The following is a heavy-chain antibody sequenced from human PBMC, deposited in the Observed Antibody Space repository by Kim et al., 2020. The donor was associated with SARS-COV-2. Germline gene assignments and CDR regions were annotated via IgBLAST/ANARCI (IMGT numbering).Heavy chain of an antibody. J-gene: IGHJ5*01. D-gene: IGHD3-22*01. CDR1: GFNFSNYL. V-gene: IGHV3-74*03. Sequence: GGSLRLSCAASGFNFSNYLMNWVRQTPGEGLVWVSRINSDGSIIEYVDSVKGRFTISRDNAKNTLYLQMNGLRTEDTAVYYCAKVGDYDISGYYGFFHSWGQGTLVTVSS. CDR3: AKVGDYDISGYYGFFHS. CDR2: INSDGSII.